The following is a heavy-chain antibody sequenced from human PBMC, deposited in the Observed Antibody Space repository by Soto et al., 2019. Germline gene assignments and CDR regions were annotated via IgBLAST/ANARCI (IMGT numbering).Heavy chain of an antibody. CDR3: ARGRGFYGDYSRYYFDY. D-gene: IGHD4-17*01. CDR1: GGSFSGYY. J-gene: IGHJ4*02. Sequence: SETLSLTCAVYGGSFSGYYWSWIRQPPGKGLEWIGEINHSGSTNYNPSLKSRVTISVDTSKNQFSLKLSSVTAADMAVFYCARGRGFYGDYSRYYFDYWGQGTLVTVSS. CDR2: INHSGST. V-gene: IGHV4-34*01.